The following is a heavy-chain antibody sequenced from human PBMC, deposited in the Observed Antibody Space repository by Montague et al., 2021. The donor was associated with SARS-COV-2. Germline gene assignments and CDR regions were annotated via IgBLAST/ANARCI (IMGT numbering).Heavy chain of an antibody. CDR1: GGGSISSSHW. Sequence: SETLSLTCTVSGGGSISSSHWWSWVRQPPGKGLEWIGEIYHDGSTNYNPSLKSRLTISVDKSKNQFSLKLSSVTAADTAVYYCARFTPTGSGSYYIFDYWGQGTLVTVSS. J-gene: IGHJ4*02. V-gene: IGHV4-4*02. CDR3: ARFTPTGSGSYYIFDY. CDR2: IYHDGST. D-gene: IGHD1-26*01.